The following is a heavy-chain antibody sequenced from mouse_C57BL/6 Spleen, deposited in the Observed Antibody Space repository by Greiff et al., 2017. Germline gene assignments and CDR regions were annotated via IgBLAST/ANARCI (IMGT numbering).Heavy chain of an antibody. CDR1: GYTFTNYW. CDR3: ARGDYYGSSRGLDC. Sequence: VKLQESGAELVRPGTSVKMSCKASGYTFTNYWIGWAKQRPGHGLEWIGDIYPGGGYTNYNEKFKGKATLTADKSSSTAYMQFSSLTSEDSAIYYCARGDYYGSSRGLDCWGQGTTLTVAS. J-gene: IGHJ2*01. V-gene: IGHV1-63*01. CDR2: IYPGGGYT. D-gene: IGHD1-1*01.